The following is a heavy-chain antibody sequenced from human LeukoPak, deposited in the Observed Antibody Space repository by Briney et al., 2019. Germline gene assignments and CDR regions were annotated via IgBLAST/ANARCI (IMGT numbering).Heavy chain of an antibody. CDR1: GGSFSGYY. J-gene: IGHJ4*02. CDR2: INHSGST. Sequence: PSEALSLTCAVYGGSFSGYYWSWIRQPPGKGLEWIGEINHSGSTNYNPSLKSRVTISVDTSKNQFSLKLGSVTAADTAVYYCARGHYGSGSYGGYWGQGTLVTVSS. CDR3: ARGHYGSGSYGGY. V-gene: IGHV4-34*01. D-gene: IGHD3-10*01.